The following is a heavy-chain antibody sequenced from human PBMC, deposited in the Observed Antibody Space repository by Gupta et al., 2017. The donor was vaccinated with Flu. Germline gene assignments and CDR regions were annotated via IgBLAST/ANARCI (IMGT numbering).Heavy chain of an antibody. Sequence: EVQLVESGGVVVQPGGSLRLSCAASGFTFYDHAMHWVRQAPGKGLEWVCLIGWRGDNTFYSDSVKGRFTISRDNSKNSLYLQMNSLRPEDTALYYCAQGMWDYYDSSGYYGLGIHSWGQGTLVTVSS. J-gene: IGHJ4*02. CDR1: GFTFYDHA. CDR3: AQGMWDYYDSSGYYGLGIHS. V-gene: IGHV3-43D*04. D-gene: IGHD3-22*01. CDR2: IGWRGDNT.